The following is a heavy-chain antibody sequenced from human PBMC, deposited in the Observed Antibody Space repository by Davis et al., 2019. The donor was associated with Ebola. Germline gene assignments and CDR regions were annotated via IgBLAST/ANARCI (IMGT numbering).Heavy chain of an antibody. CDR2: ISSGVGTI. D-gene: IGHD3-10*01. V-gene: IGHV3-48*04. CDR1: GVTFSSYS. Sequence: PGGSLRLSCAASGVTFSSYSMNWVRQAPGKGLEWLSFISSGVGTIDYADSVRGRFTISRDNAKNSLSLQMNSLRAEDMAFYYCAKEVNSRAHSGAFDIWGQGTMVTVSS. CDR3: AKEVNSRAHSGAFDI. J-gene: IGHJ3*02.